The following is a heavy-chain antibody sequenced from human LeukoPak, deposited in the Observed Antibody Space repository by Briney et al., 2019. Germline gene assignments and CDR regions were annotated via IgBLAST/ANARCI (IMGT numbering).Heavy chain of an antibody. D-gene: IGHD1-26*01. CDR2: ISGSGGST. V-gene: IGHV3-23*01. Sequence: GGSLRLSCAASGFTFSSYAMSWVRQAPGKGLEWVSAISGSGGSTYYADSVKGRFTISRDNSKNTLFLQMNSLRAEDTAVYYCAKPLMWELRGSFDYWGQGTLVTVSS. J-gene: IGHJ4*02. CDR3: AKPLMWELRGSFDY. CDR1: GFTFSSYA.